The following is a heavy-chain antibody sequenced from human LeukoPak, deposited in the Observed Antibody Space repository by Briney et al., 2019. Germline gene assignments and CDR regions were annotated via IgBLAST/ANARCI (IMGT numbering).Heavy chain of an antibody. D-gene: IGHD4-17*01. V-gene: IGHV3-23*01. CDR3: AKERAGTTAFDY. J-gene: IGHJ4*02. CDR1: GFTFSSDA. CDR2: ISGSGGST. Sequence: GGSLRLSCAASGFTFSSDAMSWVRQAPGKGLEWVSLISGSGGSTYYADSVKGRFTISRDNSKNTLYLQMNSLRAEDTAVYYCAKERAGTTAFDYWGQGTLVTVSS.